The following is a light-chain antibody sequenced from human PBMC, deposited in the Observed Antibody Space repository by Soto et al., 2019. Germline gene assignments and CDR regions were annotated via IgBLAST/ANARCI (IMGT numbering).Light chain of an antibody. V-gene: IGKV3-11*01. CDR2: DAS. CDR3: QQRGDWPQT. CDR1: QSVSSS. Sequence: EIGLTQSPVTLSLSPGERATLSCRASQSVSSSLAWYQQKPGQAPRLLIYDASNRAAGIPARFSGSGSGTDFTLTISSLESEDFVVYYCQQRGDWPQTFGGGTKVEVK. J-gene: IGKJ4*01.